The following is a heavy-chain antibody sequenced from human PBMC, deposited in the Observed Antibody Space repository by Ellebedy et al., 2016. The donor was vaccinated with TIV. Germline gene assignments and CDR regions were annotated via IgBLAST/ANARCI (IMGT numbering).Heavy chain of an antibody. CDR1: GGSISSGGYY. CDR2: IYYSGST. V-gene: IGHV4-31*03. Sequence: MPSETLSLTCTVSGGSISSGGYYWSWIRQYPGKGLEWIGFIYYSGSTYYNPSLKSRVIISVDTSKNLFSLKLTSLTAADTAVYYCALGVTTRYGLDVWGQGTTVTVSS. D-gene: IGHD4-17*01. J-gene: IGHJ6*02. CDR3: ALGVTTRYGLDV.